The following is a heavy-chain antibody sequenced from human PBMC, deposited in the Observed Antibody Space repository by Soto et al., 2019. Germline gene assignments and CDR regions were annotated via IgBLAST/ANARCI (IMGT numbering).Heavy chain of an antibody. CDR2: INPNNGAT. Sequence: QVQLVQSGAEVKKPGASVKVSCKAPRYIFTAYFMHWVRQAPGQGLEWMGWINPNNGATHYGLGFQRRVTMTRDTSISPGYMELSSRRCDDTDVYYCASHDPGARFDPWGLGTLVIVSS. V-gene: IGHV1-2*02. CDR3: ASHDPGARFDP. CDR1: RYIFTAYF. D-gene: IGHD1-1*01. J-gene: IGHJ5*02.